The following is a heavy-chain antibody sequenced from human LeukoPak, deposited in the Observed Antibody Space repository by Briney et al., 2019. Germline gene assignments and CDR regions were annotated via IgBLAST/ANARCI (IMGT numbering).Heavy chain of an antibody. Sequence: GASVKVSCKASGGTFSSYAISWVRQAPGQGLEWMGGIIPIFGTANYAQKFQGRVTITADKSTSTAYMELRSLRSDDTAVYYCAREDYGDFPDYWGQGTLVTVSS. CDR3: AREDYGDFPDY. CDR1: GGTFSSYA. V-gene: IGHV1-69*06. CDR2: IIPIFGTA. J-gene: IGHJ4*02. D-gene: IGHD4-17*01.